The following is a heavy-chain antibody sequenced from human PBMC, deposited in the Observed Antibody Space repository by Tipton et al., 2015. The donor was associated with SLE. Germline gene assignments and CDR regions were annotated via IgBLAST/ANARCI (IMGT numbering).Heavy chain of an antibody. CDR3: ARDSPTVAGTFDS. Sequence: TLSLTCNVSGGSISSYYWSWIRQPPGKGLEWIGYIYHSGSTNYNPSLKSRVTILVDTSKNQFSLKLSSVTAADTAVYYCARDSPTVAGTFDSWGQGTLVTVSS. D-gene: IGHD6-19*01. V-gene: IGHV4-59*01. CDR1: GGSISSYY. J-gene: IGHJ4*02. CDR2: IYHSGST.